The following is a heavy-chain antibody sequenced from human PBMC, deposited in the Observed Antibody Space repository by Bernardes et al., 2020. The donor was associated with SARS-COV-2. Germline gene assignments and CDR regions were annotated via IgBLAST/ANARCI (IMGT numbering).Heavy chain of an antibody. CDR1: GFTFGTYG. J-gene: IGHJ2*01. D-gene: IGHD6-6*01. CDR2: IWSDGSNT. CDR3: ARGVATRRGWFFDL. Sequence: GGYLRLSCAASGFTFGTYGVHWVRQAPGKGLEWVALIWSDGSNTYYAASVKGRFTISRENAKNSFFLEMNSLRAGDTSVYYCARGVATRRGWFFDLWGRGTLVNVSS. V-gene: IGHV3-33*01.